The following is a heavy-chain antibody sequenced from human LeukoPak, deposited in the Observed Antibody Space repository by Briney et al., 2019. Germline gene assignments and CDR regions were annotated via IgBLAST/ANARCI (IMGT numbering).Heavy chain of an antibody. CDR3: AEVGITMIGGV. CDR1: GFTFSSYE. J-gene: IGHJ6*01. CDR2: ISSSGSTI. Sequence: GGSLRLSCAASGFTFSSYEMNWVRQAPGKGLEWVSYISSSGSTIYYADSVKGRFTISRDNAKNSLHLQMNSLRADDTAVYCLAEVGITMIGGVWGKATTVTI. D-gene: IGHD3-10*02. V-gene: IGHV3-48*03.